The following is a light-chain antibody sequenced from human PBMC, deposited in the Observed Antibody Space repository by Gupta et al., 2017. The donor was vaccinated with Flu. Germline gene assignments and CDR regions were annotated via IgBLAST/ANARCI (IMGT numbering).Light chain of an antibody. V-gene: IGKV1-12*01. Sequence: IQLTQSPSSVSASIGDRVTITCRASQDISRWLAWYQQKPGKAPKLLIYAASTLQSGVPSRFSGSGSGTDFTLTISSLQPEDVATYYCQQGNSVPPFTFGPGTKVNI. J-gene: IGKJ3*01. CDR2: AAS. CDR3: QQGNSVPPFT. CDR1: QDISRW.